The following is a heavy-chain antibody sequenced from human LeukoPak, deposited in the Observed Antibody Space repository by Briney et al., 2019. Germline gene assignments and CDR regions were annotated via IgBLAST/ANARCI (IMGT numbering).Heavy chain of an antibody. CDR2: ISGSGVST. J-gene: IGHJ1*01. Sequence: GGSLRLSCAASGFTFSDYYMSWIRQAPGKGLEWVSAISGSGVSTSYADSVKGRFTISRDNSKNTLYLHMNSLRAEDTAIYFCAKDPANQLLYPAHFSHWGQGTLVTVSS. D-gene: IGHD2-2*01. V-gene: IGHV3-23*01. CDR3: AKDPANQLLYPAHFSH. CDR1: GFTFSDYY.